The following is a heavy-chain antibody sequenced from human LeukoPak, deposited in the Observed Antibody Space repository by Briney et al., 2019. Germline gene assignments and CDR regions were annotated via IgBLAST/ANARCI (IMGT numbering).Heavy chain of an antibody. J-gene: IGHJ4*02. CDR3: ARALTTLTYEGY. V-gene: IGHV3-21*01. CDR1: GFTFSSYT. CDR2: ISGSNSYI. Sequence: GGYLRLSSAASGFTFSSYTMHWIRQAPGKGLEWVSSISGSNSYIFYADSVKGRFTVSRDNAKDSLYLQMNSLRAEDTAVYYCARALTTLTYEGYWGQGTLVTVSS. D-gene: IGHD1-1*01.